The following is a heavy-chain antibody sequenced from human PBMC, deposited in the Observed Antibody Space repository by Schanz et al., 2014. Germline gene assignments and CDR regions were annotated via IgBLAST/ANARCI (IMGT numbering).Heavy chain of an antibody. V-gene: IGHV1-2*04. CDR2: INPNTGGT. Sequence: QVQLVQSGAEVKKPGASVKVSCKASGYTFTDYHIHWVRQAPGQGLEWMGWINPNTGGTNFAQKFQGWVTVTRDTSISTVYMELSRVTYEDTAVYYCARDDRAYYYGMDVWGQGTTVTVSS. CDR1: GYTFTDYH. J-gene: IGHJ6*02. CDR3: ARDDRAYYYGMDV. D-gene: IGHD3-22*01.